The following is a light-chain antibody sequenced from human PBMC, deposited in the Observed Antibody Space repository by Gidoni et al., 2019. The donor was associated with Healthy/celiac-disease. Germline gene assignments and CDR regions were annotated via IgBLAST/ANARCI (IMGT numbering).Light chain of an antibody. V-gene: IGKV1-12*01. J-gene: IGKJ3*01. Sequence: DIQMTQSPSSVSASVGDRVTITCRASKGISSWLVWYHQKPGKAPKLLIYAASSLQSGVPSRFIGSGSETDFTLTISSLQPEDFATYYCQQANSFPTFGPGTKVDIK. CDR1: KGISSW. CDR2: AAS. CDR3: QQANSFPT.